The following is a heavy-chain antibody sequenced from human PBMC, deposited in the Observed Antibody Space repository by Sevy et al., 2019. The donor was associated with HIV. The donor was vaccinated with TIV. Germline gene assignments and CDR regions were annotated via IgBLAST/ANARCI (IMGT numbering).Heavy chain of an antibody. D-gene: IGHD1-26*01. Sequence: ASVKVSCKTFGYTFTDNYIHWVRQAPGQGLEWMGGFNPLRGGTKSAQQFQGRVTMTRDTSISTAYMEVSRLTFDDTAVYYCAREAGSTYYGLLDYWGQGSLVTVSS. CDR3: AREAGSTYYGLLDY. CDR2: FNPLRGGT. V-gene: IGHV1-2*02. CDR1: GYTFTDNY. J-gene: IGHJ4*02.